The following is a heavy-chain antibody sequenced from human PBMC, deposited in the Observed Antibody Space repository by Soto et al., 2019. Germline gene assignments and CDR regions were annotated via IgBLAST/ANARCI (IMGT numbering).Heavy chain of an antibody. V-gene: IGHV3-33*01. CDR1: GFTFSSYG. D-gene: IGHD3-10*01. Sequence: GGSLRLSCAASGFTFSSYGMHWVRQAPGKGLEWVAVIWYDGSNKYYADSVKGRFTISRDNSKNTLYLQMNSLRAEDTAVYYCARDSEYYYGSGSYHPSQLHNPHSNGMDVWGQGTTVTVSS. J-gene: IGHJ6*02. CDR3: ARDSEYYYGSGSYHPSQLHNPHSNGMDV. CDR2: IWYDGSNK.